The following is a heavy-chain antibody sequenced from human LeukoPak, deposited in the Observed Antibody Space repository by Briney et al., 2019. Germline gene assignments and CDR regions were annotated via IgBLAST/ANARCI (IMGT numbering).Heavy chain of an antibody. CDR1: GGTFSSYA. CDR3: ASGDDYGGNSIDY. V-gene: IGHV1-69*04. CDR2: IIPILGIA. D-gene: IGHD4-23*01. Sequence: SVKVSCKASGGTFSSYAISWVRQAPGQGLEWMGRIIPILGIANYAQKFQGRVTITADKPTSTAYMELSSLRSEDTAVYYCASGDDYGGNSIDYWGQGTLVTVSS. J-gene: IGHJ4*02.